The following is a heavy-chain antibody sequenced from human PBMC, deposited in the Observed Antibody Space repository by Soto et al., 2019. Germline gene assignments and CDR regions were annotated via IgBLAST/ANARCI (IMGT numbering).Heavy chain of an antibody. D-gene: IGHD3-10*01. CDR3: ARTPLWFGDDSNAFDI. Sequence: SETLSLTCTVSGGSISSGGYYWSWIRQHPGKGLEWIGYIYYSGSTYYNPSLKSRVTLSVDTSKIQFSLKLSSVTAADTAVYYCARTPLWFGDDSNAFDIWGQGTMVTVSS. CDR1: GGSISSGGYY. V-gene: IGHV4-31*03. J-gene: IGHJ3*02. CDR2: IYYSGST.